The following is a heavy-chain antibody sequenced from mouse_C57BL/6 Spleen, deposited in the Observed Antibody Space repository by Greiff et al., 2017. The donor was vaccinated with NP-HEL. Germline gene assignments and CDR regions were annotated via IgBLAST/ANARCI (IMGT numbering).Heavy chain of an antibody. CDR3: TPIYYGNPFDY. J-gene: IGHJ2*01. V-gene: IGHV14-4*01. D-gene: IGHD2-1*01. CDR2: IDPENGDT. CDR1: GFNIKDDY. Sequence: EVQLQQSGAELVRPGASVKLSCTASGFNIKDDYMHWVKQRPEQGLEWIGWIDPENGDTEYASKFQGKATITADTSSNTAYLQLSSLTSEDTAVYDCTPIYYGNPFDYWGQGTTLTGSS.